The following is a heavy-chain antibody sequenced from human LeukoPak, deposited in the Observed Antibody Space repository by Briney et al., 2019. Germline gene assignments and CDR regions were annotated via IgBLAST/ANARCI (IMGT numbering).Heavy chain of an antibody. CDR2: IYSDGST. V-gene: IGHV3-66*01. CDR3: ARDYYDSSTYYAPLDY. CDR1: GFNVSSYY. Sequence: PGRSLRLSCAASGFNVSSYYMSWVRQAPGKGLEWVSTIYSDGSTYYADSVKGRFTISRDNSKNTLYLQMDSLRAEDTAVYYCARDYYDSSTYYAPLDYWGQGTLVTVSS. D-gene: IGHD3-22*01. J-gene: IGHJ4*02.